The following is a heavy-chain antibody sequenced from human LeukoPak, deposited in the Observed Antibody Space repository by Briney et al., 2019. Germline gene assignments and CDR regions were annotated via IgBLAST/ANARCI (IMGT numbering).Heavy chain of an antibody. V-gene: IGHV1-2*02. D-gene: IGHD3-22*01. Sequence: VASVKVSCKASGYTFTGCYMHWVRQAPGQGLEWMGWINPNSGDTNYAQKFQGRVTMTRDMSINTAYMEVSRLRSDDTAVYYCARFISGYDYWGQGTLVTVSS. J-gene: IGHJ4*02. CDR1: GYTFTGCY. CDR2: INPNSGDT. CDR3: ARFISGYDY.